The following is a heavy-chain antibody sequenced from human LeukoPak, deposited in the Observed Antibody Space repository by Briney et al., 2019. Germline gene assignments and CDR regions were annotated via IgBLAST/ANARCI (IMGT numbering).Heavy chain of an antibody. J-gene: IGHJ4*02. Sequence: TGGSLRLSCAASGITFSSYWMSWVRQAPGKGLEWVANIKQDGSEKYYVDSVKGRFTISRDNAKNSLYLEMNSLRAEDTAVYYCARAYGYYDNSGYYPYFDYWGQGTLVTVSS. D-gene: IGHD3-22*01. CDR2: IKQDGSEK. V-gene: IGHV3-7*01. CDR3: ARAYGYYDNSGYYPYFDY. CDR1: GITFSSYW.